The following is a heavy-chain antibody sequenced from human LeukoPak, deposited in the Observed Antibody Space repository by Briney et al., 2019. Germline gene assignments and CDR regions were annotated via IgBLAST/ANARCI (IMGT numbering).Heavy chain of an antibody. Sequence: SETLSLTCTVADASISGFFWNWLRQSADKGLEWIGRIYTSGSTEYNPSLETRVTISVDMSKNQVSLRLTSMTAADTAVYYCARGPGVDFGLDFWGQGILVTVSS. J-gene: IGHJ4*02. CDR3: ARGPGVDFGLDF. V-gene: IGHV4-4*07. CDR1: DASISGFF. D-gene: IGHD3-10*01. CDR2: IYTSGST.